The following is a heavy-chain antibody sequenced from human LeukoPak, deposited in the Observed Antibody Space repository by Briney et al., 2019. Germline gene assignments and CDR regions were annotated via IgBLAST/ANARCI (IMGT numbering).Heavy chain of an antibody. CDR3: ARWSVATITNGQFDP. CDR2: IIPILGIA. CDR1: GGTFSSYA. Sequence: ASVKVSCKASGGTFSSYAISWVRQAPGQGLEWMGRIIPILGIANYAQKFQGRVTITADKSTSTAYMELSSLRSEDTAVYYCARWSVATITNGQFDPWGQGTLATVSS. J-gene: IGHJ5*02. D-gene: IGHD5-12*01. V-gene: IGHV1-69*04.